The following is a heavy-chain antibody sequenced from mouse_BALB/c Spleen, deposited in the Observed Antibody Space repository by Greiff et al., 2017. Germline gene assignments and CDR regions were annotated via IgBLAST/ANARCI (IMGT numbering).Heavy chain of an antibody. V-gene: IGHV5-6*01. D-gene: IGHD2-4*01. CDR1: GFTFSSYG. CDR2: ISSGGSYT. CDR3: ARHGDYYDHDAENY. Sequence: EVQRVESGGDLVKPGGSLKLSCAASGFTFSSYGMSWVRQTPDKRLEWVATISSGGSYTYYPDSVKGRFTISRDNAKNTLYLQMSSLKSEDTAMYYCARHGDYYDHDAENYWGQGTLVTVSA. J-gene: IGHJ3*01.